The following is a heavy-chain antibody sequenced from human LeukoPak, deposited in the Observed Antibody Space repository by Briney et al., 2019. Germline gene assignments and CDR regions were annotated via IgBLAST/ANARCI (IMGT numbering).Heavy chain of an antibody. CDR3: AKDEWELPKGPPVGFDY. V-gene: IGHV3-23*01. J-gene: IGHJ4*02. CDR1: GFTFSSDA. Sequence: PGGSLRLSCAASGFTFSSDAMSWVRQAPGKGLEWVSSISGSGGSTYYADSVKGRFTISRDNSKNTLYLQMNSLRAEDTAVYYCAKDEWELPKGPPVGFDYWGQGTLVTVSS. CDR2: ISGSGGST. D-gene: IGHD1-26*01.